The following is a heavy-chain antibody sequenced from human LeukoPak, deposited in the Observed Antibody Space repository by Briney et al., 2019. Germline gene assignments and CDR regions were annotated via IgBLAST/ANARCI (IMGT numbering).Heavy chain of an antibody. D-gene: IGHD3-10*01. CDR3: ARYGRGSGSYYNGGAFDI. CDR1: GYSFTGYW. V-gene: IGHV5-51*01. CDR2: IYPGDSDT. J-gene: IGHJ3*02. Sequence: GESLKISCKGSGYSFTGYWIGWVRQMPGKGLEWMGIIYPGDSDTRYSPSFQGQVTIPADKSISTAYLQWSSLKASDTAMYYCARYGRGSGSYYNGGAFDIWGQGTMVTVSS.